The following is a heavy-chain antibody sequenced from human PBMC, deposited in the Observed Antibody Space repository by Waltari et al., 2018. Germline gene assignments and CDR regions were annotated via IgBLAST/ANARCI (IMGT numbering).Heavy chain of an antibody. CDR2: IYYSGRT. CDR3: ARGEMATIFSAFDI. V-gene: IGHV4-59*01. CDR1: GGPIRSSY. D-gene: IGHD5-12*01. Sequence: QVQLQESGPGLVKPSETLSLTCPVPGGPIRSSYWTWLRQPPGKGLEWIGYIYYSGRTNYNPALKSRVTISVDTSKNQFSLKLSSVTAADTAVYYCARGEMATIFSAFDIWGQGTMVTVSS. J-gene: IGHJ3*02.